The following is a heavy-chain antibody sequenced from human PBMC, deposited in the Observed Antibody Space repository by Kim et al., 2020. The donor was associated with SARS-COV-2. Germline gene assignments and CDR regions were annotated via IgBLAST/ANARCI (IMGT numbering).Heavy chain of an antibody. CDR1: GGSISSSSYY. J-gene: IGHJ4*02. V-gene: IGHV4-39*01. Sequence: SETLSLTCTVSGGSISSSSYYWGWIRQPPGKGLEWIGSIYYSGSTYYNPSLKSRVTISVDTSKNQFSLKLSSVTAADTAVYYCARPLGYYDSSGYYQYYFDYWGQGTLVTVSS. CDR2: IYYSGST. D-gene: IGHD3-22*01. CDR3: ARPLGYYDSSGYYQYYFDY.